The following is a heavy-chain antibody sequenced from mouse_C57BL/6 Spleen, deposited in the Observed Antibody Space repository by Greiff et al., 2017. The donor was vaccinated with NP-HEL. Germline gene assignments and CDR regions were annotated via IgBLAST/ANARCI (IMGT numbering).Heavy chain of an antibody. D-gene: IGHD2-3*01. J-gene: IGHJ4*01. V-gene: IGHV2-2*01. Sequence: VQLQQSGPGLVQPSQSLSITCTVSGFSLTSYGVHWVRQSPGKGLEWLGVIWSGGSTDYNAAFISRLSISKDNSKSQVFFKMNSLQADDTAIYYCARVEGIYDGYYVNYWGQGTSVTVSS. CDR3: ARVEGIYDGYYVNY. CDR1: GFSLTSYG. CDR2: IWSGGST.